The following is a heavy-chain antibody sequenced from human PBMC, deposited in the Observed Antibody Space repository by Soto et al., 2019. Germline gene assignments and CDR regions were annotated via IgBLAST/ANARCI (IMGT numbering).Heavy chain of an antibody. CDR3: ARDLFPLFGFGDDEVKGDGMDV. J-gene: IGHJ6*02. CDR1: GFTFSSYS. V-gene: IGHV3-48*02. CDR2: ISSSSSTI. D-gene: IGHD3-10*01. Sequence: GGSLRLSCAASGFTFSSYSMNWVRQAPGKGLEWVSYISSSSSTIYYADSVKGRFTISRDNAKNSLYLQMNSLRDEDTAVYYCARDLFPLFGFGDDEVKGDGMDVWGQGTTVTVSS.